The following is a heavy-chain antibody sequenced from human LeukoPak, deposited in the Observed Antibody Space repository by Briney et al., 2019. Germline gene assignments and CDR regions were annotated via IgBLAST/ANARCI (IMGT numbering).Heavy chain of an antibody. CDR1: GGSFSGYY. CDR3: ARIDPYDAFDI. V-gene: IGHV4-34*01. CDR2: INHSGST. J-gene: IGHJ3*02. Sequence: SETLSLTCAVYGGSFSGYYWSWIRQPPGKGLEWIGEINHSGSTNYNPSLKSRVTISVDTPKNQFSLKLSSVTAADTAVYYCARIDPYDAFDIWGQGTMVTVSS.